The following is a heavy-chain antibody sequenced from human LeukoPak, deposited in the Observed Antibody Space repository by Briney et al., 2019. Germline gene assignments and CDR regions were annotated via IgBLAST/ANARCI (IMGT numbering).Heavy chain of an antibody. D-gene: IGHD3-22*01. V-gene: IGHV1-46*01. CDR1: GYTFTSYY. CDR2: INPSGGST. J-gene: IGHJ3*02. CDR3: ARVVSKSGYAGQNAFDI. Sequence: GASVKVSCKASGYTFTSYYMHWVRQAPGQGLEWMGIINPSGGSTSYAQKFQGRVTMTRDTSTSTVYMELSSLRSEDTAAYYCARVVSKSGYAGQNAFDIWGQGTMVTVSS.